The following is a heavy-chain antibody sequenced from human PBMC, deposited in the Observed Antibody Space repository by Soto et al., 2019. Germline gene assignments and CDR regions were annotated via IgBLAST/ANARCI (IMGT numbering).Heavy chain of an antibody. J-gene: IGHJ4*02. D-gene: IGHD3-16*01. V-gene: IGHV4-30-4*01. CDR2: IYYSGST. CDR3: ARGHRAFFLDY. CDR1: GGSISSGDYY. Sequence: SETLSLTCTVSGGSISSGDYYWSWIRQPPGKGLEWIGYIYYSGSTYYNPSLKSRVTISVDTSKNQFSLKLSSVTAADTAVYYCARGHRAFFLDYWGQGTLVTVSS.